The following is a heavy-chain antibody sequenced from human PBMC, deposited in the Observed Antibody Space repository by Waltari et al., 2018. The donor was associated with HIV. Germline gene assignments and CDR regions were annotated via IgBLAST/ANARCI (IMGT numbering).Heavy chain of an antibody. J-gene: IGHJ6*02. CDR1: GFTFDDYA. CDR3: AKDRYFDSGDGMDV. CDR2: ISWKSGSI. Sequence: EVQLVESGGGLVQPGRSLRLSCAASGFTFDDYAMHWVRQAPGKGLEWVSGISWKSGSIGYADSGKGRFTISRDNAKNSLYLQMNSLRAEDTALYYCAKDRYFDSGDGMDVWGQGTTVTVSS. V-gene: IGHV3-9*01. D-gene: IGHD3-9*01.